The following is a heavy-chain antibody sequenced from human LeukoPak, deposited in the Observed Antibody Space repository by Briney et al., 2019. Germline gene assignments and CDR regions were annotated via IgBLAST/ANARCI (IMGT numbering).Heavy chain of an antibody. CDR2: ISWNSGSI. V-gene: IGHV3-9*01. J-gene: IGHJ4*02. Sequence: GRSPRLSCAASGFTFDDYAMHWVRQAPGKGLEWASGISWNSGSIGYADSVKGRFTISRDNAKNSLYLQMNSLRAEDTALYYCAKDRNMIVVASFDYWGQGTLVTVSS. CDR3: AKDRNMIVVASFDY. CDR1: GFTFDDYA. D-gene: IGHD3-22*01.